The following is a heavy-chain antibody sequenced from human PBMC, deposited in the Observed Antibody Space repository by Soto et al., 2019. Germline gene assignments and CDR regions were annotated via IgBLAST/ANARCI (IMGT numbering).Heavy chain of an antibody. D-gene: IGHD6-19*01. CDR3: ARPISSGWFDP. CDR2: IRTKPNSYAT. J-gene: IGHJ5*02. V-gene: IGHV3-73*01. Sequence: EVQLVESGGGLVQPGGSLDLSCATSGFDFSGSAMHWVRQASGRGLEWLGRIRTKPNSYATIYAASVKDRITISRDDSKKMXYLHMSGLKTEDTAVYYCARPISSGWFDPWGQGTLVSVTS. CDR1: GFDFSGSA.